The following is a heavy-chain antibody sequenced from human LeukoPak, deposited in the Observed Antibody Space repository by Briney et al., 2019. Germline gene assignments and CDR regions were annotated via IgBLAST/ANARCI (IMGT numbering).Heavy chain of an antibody. CDR1: GGSISSSSYY. D-gene: IGHD6-13*01. V-gene: IGHV4-39*07. J-gene: IGHJ5*02. CDR2: IYYSGST. Sequence: PSETLSLTCTVSGGSISSSSYYWGWIRQPPGKGLEWIGSIYYSGSTYYNPSLKSRVTISVDTSKNQFSLKLSSVTAADTAVYYCAREVKQQLANWFDPWGQGTLVTVSS. CDR3: AREVKQQLANWFDP.